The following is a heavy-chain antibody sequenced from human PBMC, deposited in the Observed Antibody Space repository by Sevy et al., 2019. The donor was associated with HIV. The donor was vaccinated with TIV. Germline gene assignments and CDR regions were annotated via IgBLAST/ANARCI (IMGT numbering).Heavy chain of an antibody. V-gene: IGHV3-7*01. CDR1: GFTFSTYW. CDR2: IKQDGTEA. J-gene: IGHJ4*02. Sequence: GGSLRLSCAASGFTFSTYWMTWVRQAPGKGLEWVAYIKQDGTEAYYVDAVRGRITVTRYNSHKSLFLQMTSLRDEDTAVYYCARGLADWGSFHYSLWGQGTPVTVSS. D-gene: IGHD3-16*01. CDR3: ARGLADWGSFHYSL.